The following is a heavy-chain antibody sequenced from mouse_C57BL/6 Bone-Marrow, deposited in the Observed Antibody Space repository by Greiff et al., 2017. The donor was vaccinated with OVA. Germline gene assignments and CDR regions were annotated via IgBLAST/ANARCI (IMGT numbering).Heavy chain of an antibody. Sequence: VQLKESGPELVKPGASVKISCKASGYSFTDYNMNWVKQSNGKSLEWIGVINPNYGTTSYNQKFKGKATLTVDQSSSTAYMQLNSLTSEDSAVYYCARGITTSRGYAMDYWGQGTSVTVSS. CDR1: GYSFTDYN. CDR3: ARGITTSRGYAMDY. V-gene: IGHV1-39*01. J-gene: IGHJ4*01. CDR2: INPNYGTT. D-gene: IGHD1-1*01.